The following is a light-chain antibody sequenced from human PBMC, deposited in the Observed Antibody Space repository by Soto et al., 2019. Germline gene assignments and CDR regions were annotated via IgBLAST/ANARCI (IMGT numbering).Light chain of an antibody. Sequence: DIVMTQSPDSLAVSLGERATINCKSSQSVLYSSNNKNYLSWYQQKSGQPPKVLIYWASTRESGVPDRFSGSGSGTDFTLTISSLQAEDVAFYYCQQYYSSPWTFGQGTKVEIK. CDR1: QSVLYSSNNKNY. J-gene: IGKJ1*01. CDR3: QQYYSSPWT. CDR2: WAS. V-gene: IGKV4-1*01.